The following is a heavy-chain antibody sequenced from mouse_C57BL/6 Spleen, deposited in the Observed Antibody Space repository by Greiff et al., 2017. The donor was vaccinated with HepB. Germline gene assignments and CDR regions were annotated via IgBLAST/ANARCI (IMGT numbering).Heavy chain of an antibody. J-gene: IGHJ2*01. Sequence: EVQLQQSGAELVRPGASLKLSCAASGFNIKDDYMHWVKQRPEQGLEWIGWIDPENGDTEYASKFQGKATITADTSSNTAYLQLSSLTSEDTAVYYTTVARTGYFDYWGQGTTLTVSS. CDR1: GFNIKDDY. CDR3: TVARTGYFDY. CDR2: IDPENGDT. D-gene: IGHD4-1*01. V-gene: IGHV14-4*01.